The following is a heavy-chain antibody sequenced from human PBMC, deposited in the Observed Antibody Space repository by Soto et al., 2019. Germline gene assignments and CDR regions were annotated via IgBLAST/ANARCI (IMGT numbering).Heavy chain of an antibody. V-gene: IGHV4-59*01. CDR3: ARDRGLLSSENFSDYYYMDV. D-gene: IGHD3-10*01. CDR1: GGSISSYY. Sequence: SETLSLTCTVSGGSISSYYWSWIRQPPGKGLEWIGYIYYSGSTNYNPSLKSRVTISVDASKNQFSLKLSSVTAADTAVYYCARDRGLLSSENFSDYYYMDVWGKGTTVTVSS. CDR2: IYYSGST. J-gene: IGHJ6*03.